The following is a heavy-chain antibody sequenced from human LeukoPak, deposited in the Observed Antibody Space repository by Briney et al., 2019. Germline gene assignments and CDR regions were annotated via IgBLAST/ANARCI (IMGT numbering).Heavy chain of an antibody. Sequence: SETLSLTCTVSGGSISSGNYYWSWIRQPPGKGLEWIGEINHSGSTNYNPSLKSRVTISVDTSKNQFSLKLSSVTAADTAVYYCARHKRAVPTTGGGFDPWGQGTLVTVSS. D-gene: IGHD6-19*01. J-gene: IGHJ5*02. CDR1: GGSISSGNYY. CDR3: ARHKRAVPTTGGGFDP. CDR2: INHSGST. V-gene: IGHV4-39*01.